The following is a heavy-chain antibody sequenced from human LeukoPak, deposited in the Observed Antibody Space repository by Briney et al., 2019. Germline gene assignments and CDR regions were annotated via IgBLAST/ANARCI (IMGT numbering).Heavy chain of an antibody. Sequence: GGSLRLSCAASRFTFSSYSMNWVRQAPGKGLEWVSSISSSSSYIYYADSVKGRFTISRDNAKNSLYLQMNSLRAEDTALYYCARDSGYSSSWYDAFDIWGQGTMVTVSS. CDR3: ARDSGYSSSWYDAFDI. CDR1: RFTFSSYS. J-gene: IGHJ3*02. D-gene: IGHD6-13*01. CDR2: ISSSSSYI. V-gene: IGHV3-21*04.